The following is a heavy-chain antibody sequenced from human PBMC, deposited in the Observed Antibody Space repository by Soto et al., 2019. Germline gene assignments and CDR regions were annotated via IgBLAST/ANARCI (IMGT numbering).Heavy chain of an antibody. CDR2: IYWDDDR. Sequence: QITLKESGPTRVKPTQTLALTCNFSGFSLSTSGVGVGWIRQPPGKGLECLGIIYWDDDRRYSPSLKNKLTITKDTYEYAVVLIMPNMDPADTGKYYCARRRVGDGCGWDVGVFDYWGQGCLVTDST. CDR3: ARRRVGDGCGWDVGVFDY. V-gene: IGHV2-5*02. CDR1: GFSLSTSGVG. J-gene: IGHJ4*02. D-gene: IGHD2-8*01.